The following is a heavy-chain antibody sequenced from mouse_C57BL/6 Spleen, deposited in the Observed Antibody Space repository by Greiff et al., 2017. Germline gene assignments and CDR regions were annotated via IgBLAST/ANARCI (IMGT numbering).Heavy chain of an antibody. CDR2: IRSKSNNYAT. CDR1: GFSFNTYA. Sequence: EVMLVESGGGLVQPKGSLKLSCAASGFSFNTYAMNWVRQAPGKGLEWVARIRSKSNNYATYYADSVKDRFTISRDDSESMLYLQMNNLKTEDTAMYYCVRQDGYYVAWFAYWGQGTLVTVSA. CDR3: VRQDGYYVAWFAY. D-gene: IGHD2-3*01. V-gene: IGHV10-1*01. J-gene: IGHJ3*01.